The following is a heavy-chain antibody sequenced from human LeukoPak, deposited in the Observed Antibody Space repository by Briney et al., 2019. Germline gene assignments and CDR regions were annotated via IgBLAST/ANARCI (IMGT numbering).Heavy chain of an antibody. V-gene: IGHV3-48*01. CDR2: ISSSSTI. D-gene: IGHD6-25*01. CDR1: GFTFSSYS. CDR3: ARVRAACYYGVDV. Sequence: GGSLRLSCAASGFTFSSYSMNWVRQAPGKGLEWVSYISSSSTIYYADSVKGRFTVSRDNAKNSLYLQMNSLRAEDTAVYYCARVRAACYYGVDVWGQGTTVTVSS. J-gene: IGHJ6*02.